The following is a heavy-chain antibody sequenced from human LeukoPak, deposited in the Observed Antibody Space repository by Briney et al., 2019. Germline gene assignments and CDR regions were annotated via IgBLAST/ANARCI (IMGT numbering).Heavy chain of an antibody. V-gene: IGHV4-59*01. CDR2: IYYSGST. J-gene: IGHJ4*02. D-gene: IGHD5-18*01. Sequence: SETLSLTCTVSGGSISSDYWSWIRQPPGKGLEWIGYIYYSGSTNYNPSLKSRATISVDRSENQFSLNLSSVTAADTAIYYCARGRGYNYPFDYWGQGTLVTVSS. CDR3: ARGRGYNYPFDY. CDR1: GGSISSDY.